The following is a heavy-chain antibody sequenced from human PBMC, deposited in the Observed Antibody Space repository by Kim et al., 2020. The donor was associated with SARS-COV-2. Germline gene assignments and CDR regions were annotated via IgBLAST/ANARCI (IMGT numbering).Heavy chain of an antibody. CDR2: ISSSGSSI. D-gene: IGHD3-10*01. V-gene: IGHV3-11*04. CDR3: AREITMVGGVEYYYYGMDV. J-gene: IGHJ6*02. CDR1: GFTFSDYY. Sequence: GGSLRLSCAASGFTFSDYYMSWIRQAPGKGLEWVSYISSSGSSIYYADSVKGRFTISRDNAKNSLYLQMNSLRAEDTAVYYCAREITMVGGVEYYYYGMDVWGQGPTVTVSS.